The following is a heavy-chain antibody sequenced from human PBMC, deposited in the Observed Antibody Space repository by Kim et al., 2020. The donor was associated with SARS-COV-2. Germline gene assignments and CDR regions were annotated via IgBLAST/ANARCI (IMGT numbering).Heavy chain of an antibody. CDR2: ISYDGSNK. CDR3: AKLRPELVVVVPAAIGDPDDY. D-gene: IGHD2-2*02. Sequence: GGSLRLSCAASGFTFSSYGMHWVRQAPGKGLEWVAVISYDGSNKYYADSVKGRFTISRDNSKNTLYLQMNSLRAEDTAVYYCAKLRPELVVVVPAAIGDPDDYWGQGTLVTVSS. J-gene: IGHJ4*02. V-gene: IGHV3-30*18. CDR1: GFTFSSYG.